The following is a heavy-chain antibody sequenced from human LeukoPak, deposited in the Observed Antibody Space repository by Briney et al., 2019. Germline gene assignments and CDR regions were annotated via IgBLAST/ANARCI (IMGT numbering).Heavy chain of an antibody. J-gene: IGHJ3*02. D-gene: IGHD6-13*01. CDR1: GFTFSSYS. V-gene: IGHV3-21*01. CDR2: ISSSSSYI. CDR3: AMVWYGVSDAFDI. Sequence: PGGSLRLSCAASGFTFSSYSMNWVRQAPGKGLEWVSSISSSSSYIYYADSVKGRFTISRDNAKNSLYLQMNSLRAEDTAVYYCAMVWYGVSDAFDIWGQGTMVTVSS.